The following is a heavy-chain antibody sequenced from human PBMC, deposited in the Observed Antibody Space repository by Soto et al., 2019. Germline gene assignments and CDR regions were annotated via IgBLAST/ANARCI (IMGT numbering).Heavy chain of an antibody. D-gene: IGHD3-3*01. Sequence: GGSLRLSCAASGFTFDDYAMHWVRQAPGKGLEWVSGISWNSGSIGYADSVKGRFTISRDNAKNSLYLQMNSLRAEDTALYYCAKGAIFGVVTENRWFDPWGQGTLVTVSS. CDR3: AKGAIFGVVTENRWFDP. V-gene: IGHV3-9*01. J-gene: IGHJ5*02. CDR2: ISWNSGSI. CDR1: GFTFDDYA.